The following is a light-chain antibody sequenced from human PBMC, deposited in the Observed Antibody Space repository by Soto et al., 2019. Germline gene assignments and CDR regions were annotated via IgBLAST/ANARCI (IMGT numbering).Light chain of an antibody. V-gene: IGKV1-5*03. CDR1: QVIGSW. J-gene: IGKJ2*01. Sequence: DIQMTQSPSTLSASVGDRLTITCRASQVIGSWLAWYQQKPGKAPRLLIYKASTLESGVPPRLSGSGSGTEFTLTISSVQPDDSATYYCQQYNSYSTVGQGTKLDIK. CDR3: QQYNSYST. CDR2: KAS.